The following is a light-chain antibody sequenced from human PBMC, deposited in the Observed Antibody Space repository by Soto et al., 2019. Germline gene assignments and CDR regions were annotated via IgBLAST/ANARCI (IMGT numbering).Light chain of an antibody. J-gene: IGKJ3*01. Sequence: EIVLTQSPATLFLSPGERATLSCRASQSVSSYLAWYQQKPGQAPRLLIYDASNRATGIPARFSGSGSGTVFSLTISSLAPEDFAFYYCQQRSNWPPVFTFGPGTKVDIK. CDR1: QSVSSY. CDR3: QQRSNWPPVFT. CDR2: DAS. V-gene: IGKV3-11*01.